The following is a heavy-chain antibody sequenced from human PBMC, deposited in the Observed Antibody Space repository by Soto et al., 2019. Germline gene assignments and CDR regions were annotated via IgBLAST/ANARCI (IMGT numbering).Heavy chain of an antibody. CDR2: LYHGGAT. V-gene: IGHV3-53*04. CDR1: GFTVSSNY. CDR3: VRGRYGSEIH. D-gene: IGHD3-10*01. J-gene: IGHJ4*02. Sequence: EARLVESGGGLVQPGGSLRLSCAASGFTVSSNYMTWVRQAPGKGLEWVSLLYHGGATHYAASVKGRFSISSHSSQNTLFLHMNSPRPEDPATYYCVRGRYGSEIHWGQGTKVIVSS.